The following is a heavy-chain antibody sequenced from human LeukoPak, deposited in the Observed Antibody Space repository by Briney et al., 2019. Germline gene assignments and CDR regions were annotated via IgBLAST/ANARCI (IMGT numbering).Heavy chain of an antibody. CDR2: ISYDGSNK. CDR1: AFTFSSYA. V-gene: IGHV3-30-3*01. J-gene: IGHJ4*02. D-gene: IGHD6-13*01. CDR3: ARDAEGSRYSSSSLDY. Sequence: GRCLRLSCAPSAFTFSSYAMHWVRQAPGKRLEWVGFISYDGSNKYYADSVKGRFTISRDNSKNTLYLQMNSLRAEDTAVYYCARDAEGSRYSSSSLDYWGQGTLVTVSS.